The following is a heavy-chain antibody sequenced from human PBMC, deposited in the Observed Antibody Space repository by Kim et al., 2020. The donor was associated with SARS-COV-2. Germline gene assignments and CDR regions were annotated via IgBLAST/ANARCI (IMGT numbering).Heavy chain of an antibody. CDR2: ISSSSSTI. CDR1: GFTFSSYS. CDR3: ASLGASVDY. J-gene: IGHJ4*02. D-gene: IGHD1-26*01. V-gene: IGHV3-48*01. Sequence: GGSLRLSCAASGFTFSSYSMNWVRQAPGKGLEWVSYISSSSSTIYYADSVKGRFTISRDNAKNSLYLQMNSLRAEDTAVYYCASLGASVDYWGQGTLVTVPS.